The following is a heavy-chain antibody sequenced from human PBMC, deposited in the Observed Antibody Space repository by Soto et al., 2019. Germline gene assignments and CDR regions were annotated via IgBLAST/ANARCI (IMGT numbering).Heavy chain of an antibody. V-gene: IGHV4-59*01. CDR1: GASISNSY. Sequence: QVQLQESGPGLVKPSETLSLTCTVSGASISNSYWNWIRQPPGKGLEWIGYIFYSGSTNYNPSLKSRVTISVDTSKSQFSLKLASLTAADPAVYYCARGLPAWQPLHYWGQGTLVTVSS. CDR3: ARGLPAWQPLHY. D-gene: IGHD6-13*01. J-gene: IGHJ4*02. CDR2: IFYSGST.